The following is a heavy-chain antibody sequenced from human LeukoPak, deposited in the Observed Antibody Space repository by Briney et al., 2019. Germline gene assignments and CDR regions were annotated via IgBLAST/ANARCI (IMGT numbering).Heavy chain of an antibody. V-gene: IGHV4-61*02. CDR2: IYTSGST. CDR3: ARLARIRDGYNPFDY. J-gene: IGHJ4*02. D-gene: IGHD5-24*01. CDR1: GGSISSGSYY. Sequence: SETLSLTCTVSGGSISSGSYYWSWIRQPAGKGLEWIGRIYTSGSTNYNPSLKSRVTISVDTSKNQFSLKLSSVTAADTAVYYCARLARIRDGYNPFDYWGQGTLITVSS.